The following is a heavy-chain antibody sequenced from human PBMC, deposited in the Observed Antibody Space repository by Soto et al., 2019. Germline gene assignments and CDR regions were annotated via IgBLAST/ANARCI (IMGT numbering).Heavy chain of an antibody. Sequence: PGGSLRLSCAGSGFTFSGYAMTWVRQAPGKGLEWVSVISTSGDRPDYADSVKGRFTISRDNSKNMLYLQMNSLRVEDTAIYYCAFKGTFNSHYWGHGTQVTVCS. CDR1: GFTFSGYA. J-gene: IGHJ4*01. V-gene: IGHV3-23*01. CDR2: ISTSGDRP. CDR3: AFKGTFNSHY. D-gene: IGHD1-20*01.